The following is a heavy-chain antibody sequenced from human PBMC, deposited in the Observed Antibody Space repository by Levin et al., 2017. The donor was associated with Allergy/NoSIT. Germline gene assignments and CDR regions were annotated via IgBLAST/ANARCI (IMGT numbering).Heavy chain of an antibody. CDR1: GYSFTSYW. Sequence: PGESLKISCKGSGYSFTSYWIGWVRQMPGKGLEWMGIIYPGDSDTRYSPSFQGQVTISADKSISTAYLQWSSLKASDTAMYYCARSFVDIVATHEYYYYYGMDVWGQGTTVTVSS. CDR3: ARSFVDIVATHEYYYYYGMDV. V-gene: IGHV5-51*01. J-gene: IGHJ6*02. CDR2: IYPGDSDT. D-gene: IGHD5-12*01.